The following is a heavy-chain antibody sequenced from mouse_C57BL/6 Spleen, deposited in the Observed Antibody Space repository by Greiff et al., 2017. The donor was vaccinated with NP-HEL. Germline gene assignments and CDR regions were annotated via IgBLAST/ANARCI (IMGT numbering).Heavy chain of an antibody. V-gene: IGHV5-17*01. D-gene: IGHD1-2*01. Sequence: EVQLVESGGGLVKPGGSLKLSCAASGFTFSDYGMHWVRQAPEKGLEWVAYISSGSSTIYYADTVKGRFTISRDNAKNTLFLQMTSLRSEDTAMYYCARPLITTEALAYWGQGTLVTVSA. J-gene: IGHJ3*01. CDR1: GFTFSDYG. CDR3: ARPLITTEALAY. CDR2: ISSGSSTI.